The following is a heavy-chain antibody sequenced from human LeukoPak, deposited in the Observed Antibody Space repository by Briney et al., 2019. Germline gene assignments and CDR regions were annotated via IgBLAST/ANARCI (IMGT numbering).Heavy chain of an antibody. CDR3: ARDGGNYGFFDP. CDR1: GGSISFYY. V-gene: IGHV4-59*12. D-gene: IGHD3-16*01. CDR2: FYNSGST. Sequence: SETLSLTCTVSGGSISFYYWSWIRQPPGKGLEWIGYFYNSGSTNYNPSLKSRVTISVDTSKNQFSLKLSSVTAADTAVYYCARDGGNYGFFDPWGQGTLVTVSS. J-gene: IGHJ5*02.